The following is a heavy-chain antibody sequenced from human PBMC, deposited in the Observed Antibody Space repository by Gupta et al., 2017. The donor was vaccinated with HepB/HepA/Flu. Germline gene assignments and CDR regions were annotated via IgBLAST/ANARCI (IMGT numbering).Heavy chain of an antibody. V-gene: IGHV1-3*01. CDR1: GYTFTSYA. CDR3: ASAWAAAGYFDY. Sequence: QVQLVQSGAEVKKPGASVKVSCNASGYTFTSYAMHWVRQAPGQRLEWMGWINVGNGNTKYSQKFQGRVTITRDTSASTAYMELSSLRSEDTAVYYCASAWAAAGYFDYWGQGTLVTVSS. J-gene: IGHJ4*02. D-gene: IGHD6-13*01. CDR2: INVGNGNT.